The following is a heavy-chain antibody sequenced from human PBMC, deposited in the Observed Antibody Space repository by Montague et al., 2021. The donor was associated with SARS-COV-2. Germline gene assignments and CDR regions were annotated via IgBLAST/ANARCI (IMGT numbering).Heavy chain of an antibody. V-gene: IGHV4-39*02. CDR3: VRGAEEAHFAMDV. CDR1: GGFISDSYY. D-gene: IGHD3-10*01. J-gene: IGHJ6*02. Sequence: SETLSLTCIVSGGFISDSYYRARIRQSPGKGLEWLGSLYGSGSVXSNPSLKSRVSISVDKSKNHFSLRLTSATAAETAVYYCVRGAEEAHFAMDVWGQGTTVTVSS. CDR2: LYGSGSV.